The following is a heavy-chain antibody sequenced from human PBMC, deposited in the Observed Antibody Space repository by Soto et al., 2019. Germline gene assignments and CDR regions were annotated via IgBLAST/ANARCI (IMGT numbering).Heavy chain of an antibody. CDR3: ARGCDSTGWNYYYYGMDV. Sequence: SETLSLTCAVYGGSFSGYYWSWIRQPPGKGLEWIGEINHSGSTNYTPSLKSRVTISVDTSKNQFSLKLSSVTAADTAVYYCARGCDSTGWNYYYYGMDVWCQGTTLTVSS. CDR2: INHSGST. J-gene: IGHJ6*02. CDR1: GGSFSGYY. D-gene: IGHD6-19*01. V-gene: IGHV4-34*01.